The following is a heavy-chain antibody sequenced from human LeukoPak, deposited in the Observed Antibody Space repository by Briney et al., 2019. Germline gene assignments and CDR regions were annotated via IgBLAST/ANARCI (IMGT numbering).Heavy chain of an antibody. Sequence: GGSLRLSCAASGFIFSSNGMHWVRQAPGKGLEWVAVISYDGSDKYYADSVKGRFTISRDNSQNTLYLQMNSLRAEDTAVYYCVKDLSSGWALDYWGQGTLVTVSS. V-gene: IGHV3-30*18. J-gene: IGHJ4*02. CDR2: ISYDGSDK. D-gene: IGHD6-19*01. CDR3: VKDLSSGWALDY. CDR1: GFIFSSNG.